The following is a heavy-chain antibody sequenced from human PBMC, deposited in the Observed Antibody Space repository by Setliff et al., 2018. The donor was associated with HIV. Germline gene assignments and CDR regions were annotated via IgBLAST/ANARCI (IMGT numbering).Heavy chain of an antibody. CDR2: IYYSGST. Sequence: SETLSLTCTVSGGSISSSSYYWGWIRQPPGKGLEWIGSIYYSGSTYYNPSLKSRVTISVDTPKYQFSLKLNSVTAADTAVYYCAKTIGRYFDIFDNWGQGTLVTVSS. J-gene: IGHJ4*02. CDR3: AKTIGRYFDIFDN. V-gene: IGHV4-39*01. CDR1: GGSISSSSYY. D-gene: IGHD3-9*01.